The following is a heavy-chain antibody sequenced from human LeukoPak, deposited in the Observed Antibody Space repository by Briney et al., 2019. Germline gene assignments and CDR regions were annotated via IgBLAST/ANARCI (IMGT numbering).Heavy chain of an antibody. CDR1: GFTFSSYG. CDR3: ARDRSTEGATPLGY. J-gene: IGHJ4*02. D-gene: IGHD1-26*01. CDR2: VSYDGSKK. Sequence: GKSLRLSCAASGFTFSSYGMHWVRQAPGKGLEWLAFVSYDGSKKYYSDSVKGRFTISRDNSKNTLFLQMNSLRAEDTAVYYCARDRSTEGATPLGYWGQGTLVTVSS. V-gene: IGHV3-30*03.